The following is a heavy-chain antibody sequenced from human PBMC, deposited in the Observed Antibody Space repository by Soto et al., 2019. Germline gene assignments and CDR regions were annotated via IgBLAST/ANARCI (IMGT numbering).Heavy chain of an antibody. CDR2: ISGSGGST. D-gene: IGHD3-22*01. CDR1: GFTFSSYA. Sequence: QAGGSLRLSCAASGFTFSSYAMSWVRQAPGKGLEWVSAISGSGGSTYYADSVKGRFTISRDNSKNTLYLQMNSLRAEDTAVYYCAKFGVTMIVVVNLFIDYWGQGTLVTVSS. V-gene: IGHV3-23*01. J-gene: IGHJ4*02. CDR3: AKFGVTMIVVVNLFIDY.